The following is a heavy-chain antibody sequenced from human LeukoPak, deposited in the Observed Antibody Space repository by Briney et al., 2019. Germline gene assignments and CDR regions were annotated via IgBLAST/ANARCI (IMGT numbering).Heavy chain of an antibody. CDR3: ARVTTYYHFWSGYPI. CDR2: MNPNSGNT. J-gene: IGHJ3*02. D-gene: IGHD3-3*01. Sequence: GASVKVSCKASGYTFTSYDINWVRQATGQGLEWMGWMNPNSGNTGYAQKFQGRVTMTRNTSISTAYMELSSLRSEDTAVYYCARVTTYYHFWSGYPIWGQGTMVTVSS. CDR1: GYTFTSYD. V-gene: IGHV1-8*01.